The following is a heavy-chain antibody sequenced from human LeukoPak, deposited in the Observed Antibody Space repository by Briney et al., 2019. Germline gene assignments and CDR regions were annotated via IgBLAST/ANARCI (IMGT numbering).Heavy chain of an antibody. CDR2: ISGSGGST. D-gene: IGHD2-21*02. J-gene: IGHJ4*02. V-gene: IGHV3-23*01. CDR1: GFTFSSYA. Sequence: GGSLRLSCAASGFTFSSYAMSWVRQAPGKGLEWVSAISGSGGSTYYADSVKGRFTISRDNSKNTLYLQMNSLRAEDTAVYYCAKVKSYKVTATGPVDYWGQGTLVTVSS. CDR3: AKVKSYKVTATGPVDY.